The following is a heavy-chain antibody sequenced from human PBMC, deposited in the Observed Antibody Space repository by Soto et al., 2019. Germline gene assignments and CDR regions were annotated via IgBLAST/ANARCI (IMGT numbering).Heavy chain of an antibody. J-gene: IGHJ4*02. CDR1: GFTFSIHA. Sequence: GGSPRLFCAASGFTFSIHAMSWVRQAPGKGLEWVSAISGSVGSTYYADSVKGRFTISRDNSKNTLYLQMNSLRAEDTAVYYCAKARAQYYDFWSGYPVDYWGQGT. CDR3: AKARAQYYDFWSGYPVDY. V-gene: IGHV3-23*01. CDR2: ISGSVGST. D-gene: IGHD3-3*01.